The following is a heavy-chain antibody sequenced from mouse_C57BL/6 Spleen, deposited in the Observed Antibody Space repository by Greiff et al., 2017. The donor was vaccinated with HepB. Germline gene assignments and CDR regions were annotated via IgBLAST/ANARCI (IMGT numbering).Heavy chain of an antibody. CDR2: IYPGDGDT. V-gene: IGHV1-80*01. CDR3: AREGDYDGFDY. CDR1: GYAFSSYW. D-gene: IGHD2-4*01. Sequence: QVQLQQSGAELVKPGASVKISCKASGYAFSSYWMNWVKQRPGKGLEWIGQIYPGDGDTNYNGKFKGKATLTADKSSSTAYMQLSSLTSEDSAVYFCAREGDYDGFDYWGKGTTLTVSS. J-gene: IGHJ2*01.